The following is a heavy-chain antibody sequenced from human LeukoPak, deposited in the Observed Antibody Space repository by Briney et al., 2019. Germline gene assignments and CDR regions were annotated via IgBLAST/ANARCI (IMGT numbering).Heavy chain of an antibody. Sequence: GESLKISCKGSGYNFRTSWIGWVRQMPGKGLEWMGIIYPGDSDTRYSPSFQGQVTISVDRSVNTAYLQWSSLKASDTAMCFCVRHLSGYGFDYRVLDSWGQGTLVTVSS. V-gene: IGHV5-51*01. CDR3: VRHLSGYGFDYRVLDS. D-gene: IGHD5-18*01. CDR1: GYNFRTSW. CDR2: IYPGDSDT. J-gene: IGHJ4*02.